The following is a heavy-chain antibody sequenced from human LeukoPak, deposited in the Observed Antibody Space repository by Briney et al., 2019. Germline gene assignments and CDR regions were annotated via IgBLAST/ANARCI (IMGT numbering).Heavy chain of an antibody. CDR1: GFTVITND. D-gene: IGHD3-16*01. CDR3: ARGVEPLAANTLAY. CDR2: LYSDSNT. Sequence: PGGSLRLPCAAPGFTVITNDMTWVRQAPGKGLEWVSVLYSDSNTKYADSVQGRFTISRDNSKNTLYLEMNSLSPDDTAVYYCARGVEPLAANTLAYWGQGTLVTVSS. J-gene: IGHJ4*02. V-gene: IGHV3-53*01.